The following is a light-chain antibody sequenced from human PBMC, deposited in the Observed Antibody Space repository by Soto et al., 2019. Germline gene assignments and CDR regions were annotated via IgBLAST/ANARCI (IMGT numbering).Light chain of an antibody. Sequence: QLVLTQPPSVSGAPGQRVTISCTGSSSNIGARYDVHWYQQLPGTAPKLLIDGNSNRPSGVPDRFSGSKSGTSASLAITGLQAEDEADYYCQSYDSTHVVFGGGTKLTVL. CDR1: SSNIGARYD. V-gene: IGLV1-40*01. CDR3: QSYDSTHVV. J-gene: IGLJ2*01. CDR2: GNS.